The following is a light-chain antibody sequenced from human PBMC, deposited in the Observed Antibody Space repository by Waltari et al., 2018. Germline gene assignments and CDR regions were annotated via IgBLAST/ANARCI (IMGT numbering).Light chain of an antibody. CDR2: KAN. CDR3: ALYMGSGIWV. V-gene: IGLV8-61*01. CDR1: SASLSTTSY. J-gene: IGLJ3*02. Sequence: QPVVTQEPSLSVSPGGTVTLTCALSSASLSTTSYATWYQQTPGQAPRTLVYKANPRSSGVPDRFSGSILGNTAALTSTGAQADDESDYYCALYMGSGIWVFGGGTRLTVL.